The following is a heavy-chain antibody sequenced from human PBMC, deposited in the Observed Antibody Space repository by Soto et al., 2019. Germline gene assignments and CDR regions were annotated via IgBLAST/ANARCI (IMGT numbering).Heavy chain of an antibody. V-gene: IGHV3-74*01. CDR2: INSDGSST. CDR3: ARALVSMVRGVGY. D-gene: IGHD3-10*01. J-gene: IGHJ4*02. Sequence: EVQLVESGGGLVQPGGSLRLSCAASGFTFSSYWMHWVRQAPGKGLVWVARINSDGSSTSYADSVKGRFTISRDNAKNTLYLQMNSLRAEDRAVYYCARALVSMVRGVGYWGQGTLVTVSS. CDR1: GFTFSSYW.